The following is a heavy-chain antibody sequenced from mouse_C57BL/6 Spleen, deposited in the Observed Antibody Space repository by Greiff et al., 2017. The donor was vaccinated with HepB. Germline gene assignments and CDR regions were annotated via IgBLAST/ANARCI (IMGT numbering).Heavy chain of an antibody. D-gene: IGHD1-1*01. CDR2: IDPSDSYT. V-gene: IGHV1-50*01. CDR1: GYTFTSYW. CDR3: ALLRGYAMDY. J-gene: IGHJ4*01. Sequence: VQLQQPGAELVKPGASVKLSCKASGYTFTSYWMQWVKQRPGQGLEWIGEIDPSDSYTNYNQKFKGKATLTVDTSSSTAYMQLSSLTSEDSAVYYCALLRGYAMDYWGQGTSVTVSS.